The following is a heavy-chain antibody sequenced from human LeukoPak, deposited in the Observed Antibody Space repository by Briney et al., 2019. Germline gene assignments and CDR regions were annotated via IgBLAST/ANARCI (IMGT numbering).Heavy chain of an antibody. D-gene: IGHD3-22*01. CDR1: GFTFDDYA. J-gene: IGHJ4*02. CDR3: AKDTAPYYYDSSGYYYFDY. V-gene: IGHV3-9*01. Sequence: GRSLRLSCAASGFTFDDYAMHWVRQAPGKGLEWVSGISWNSGSIGYADSVKGRFTISRDNAKNSLYLQMNRLRAEDTALYYCAKDTAPYYYDSSGYYYFDYWGQGTLVTVSS. CDR2: ISWNSGSI.